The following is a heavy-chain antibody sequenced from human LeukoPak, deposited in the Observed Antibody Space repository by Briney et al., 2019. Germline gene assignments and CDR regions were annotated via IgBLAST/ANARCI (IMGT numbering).Heavy chain of an antibody. Sequence: ASVKVSCKASGGTFSGYAISWVRQAPGQGLEWMGGIIPIFGTANYAQKFQGRVTITADESTSTAYMELSSLRSEDTAVYYCARGIEWETTHDYWGQGTLVTVSS. J-gene: IGHJ4*02. D-gene: IGHD1-26*01. V-gene: IGHV1-69*13. CDR1: GGTFSGYA. CDR2: IIPIFGTA. CDR3: ARGIEWETTHDY.